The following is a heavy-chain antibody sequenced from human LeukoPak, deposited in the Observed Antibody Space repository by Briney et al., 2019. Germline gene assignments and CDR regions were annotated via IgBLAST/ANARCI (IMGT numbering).Heavy chain of an antibody. Sequence: ASVKVSCKASGYTFTGYYMHWVRQAPGQGLEWMGRINPNSGGTNYAQKFQGRVTMTRDTSISTAYMELSRLRSDDTAVYYRARDRGKQWLPAYWGQGTLVTVSS. V-gene: IGHV1-2*06. CDR2: INPNSGGT. J-gene: IGHJ4*02. CDR3: ARDRGKQWLPAY. CDR1: GYTFTGYY. D-gene: IGHD6-19*01.